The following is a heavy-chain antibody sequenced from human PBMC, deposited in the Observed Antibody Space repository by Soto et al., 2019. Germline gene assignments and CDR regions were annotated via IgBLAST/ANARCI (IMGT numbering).Heavy chain of an antibody. J-gene: IGHJ4*02. V-gene: IGHV4-31*03. CDR3: ASSGSYQGYYFDY. CDR1: GGSISSGGYY. CDR2: IYYSGST. Sequence: PSETLSLTCTVSGGSISSGGYYWSWIRQHPGKGLEWIGYIYYSGSTYYNPSLKSRVTISVDTSKNQFSLKLSSVTAADTAVYYCASSGSYQGYYFDYWGQGTLVTVSS. D-gene: IGHD1-26*01.